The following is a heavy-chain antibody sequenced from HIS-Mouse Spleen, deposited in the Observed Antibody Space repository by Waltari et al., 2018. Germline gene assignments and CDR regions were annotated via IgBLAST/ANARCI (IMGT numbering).Heavy chain of an antibody. CDR3: ARVAGPYWYFDL. CDR2: INHSGST. CDR1: SGSFSGYY. V-gene: IGHV4-34*01. D-gene: IGHD6-19*01. J-gene: IGHJ2*01. Sequence: QVQLQQWGAGLLKPSETLSLTCAVYSGSFSGYYWSWIRQPPGKGLEWIGEINHSGSTNYNPSLKSRVTISVDTSKNQFSLKLCSVTAADTAVYYCARVAGPYWYFDLWGRGTLVTVSS.